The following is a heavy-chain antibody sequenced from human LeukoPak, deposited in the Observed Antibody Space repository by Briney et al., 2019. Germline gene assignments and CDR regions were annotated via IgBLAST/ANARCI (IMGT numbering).Heavy chain of an antibody. V-gene: IGHV1-69*05. J-gene: IGHJ4*02. CDR3: ARAPYYYDSSGYAEFDY. CDR1: GGTFSSYA. CDR2: IIPIFGTA. Sequence: RASVKVSCKASGGTFSSYAISWVRQAPGQGLEWMGGIIPIFGTANYAQKFQGRVTITTDESTSTAYMELSSLTSEDTAVYYCARAPYYYDSSGYAEFDYWGQGTLVTVSS. D-gene: IGHD3-22*01.